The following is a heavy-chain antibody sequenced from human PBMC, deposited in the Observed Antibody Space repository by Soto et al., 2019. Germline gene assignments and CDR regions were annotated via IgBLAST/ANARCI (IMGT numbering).Heavy chain of an antibody. J-gene: IGHJ1*01. CDR2: IKQDGSEK. CDR3: ARGGPSITIFGIYFQH. V-gene: IGHV3-7*04. D-gene: IGHD3-3*01. CDR1: GFTFSSYW. Sequence: GGSLRLSCAASGFTFSSYWMSWVRQAPGKGLEWVANIKQDGSEKYYVDSVKGRFTISRDNAKNSLYLQMNSLRAEDTAVYYCARGGPSITIFGIYFQHWGQGTLVTVSS.